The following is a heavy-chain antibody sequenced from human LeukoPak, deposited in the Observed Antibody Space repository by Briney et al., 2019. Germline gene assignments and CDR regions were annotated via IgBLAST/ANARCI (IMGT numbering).Heavy chain of an antibody. Sequence: ASVKVSCKASGYTFTSYDINWVRQATGQGLEWMGWMNPNSGNTGYAQKFQGRVTMTRNTSISTAYMELSSLRSEDTAVYYCARDRIVGATLDYWGQGTLVTVSS. J-gene: IGHJ4*02. CDR1: GYTFTSYD. CDR2: MNPNSGNT. CDR3: ARDRIVGATLDY. V-gene: IGHV1-8*01. D-gene: IGHD1-26*01.